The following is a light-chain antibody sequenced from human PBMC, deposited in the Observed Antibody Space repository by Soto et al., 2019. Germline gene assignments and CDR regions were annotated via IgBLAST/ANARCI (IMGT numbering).Light chain of an antibody. J-gene: IGKJ5*01. CDR3: QHLVSSPLT. CDR2: GAS. V-gene: IGKV3-15*01. Sequence: LPISLWPSTLSVCLKERKSVVWRASQSVSSNLAWYQQKPGQAPRLLIYGASTRDTGIPASFSGSGSGTEFSLTISSLQSEDFATYYCQHLVSSPLTLGIGTRLEIK. CDR1: QSVSSN.